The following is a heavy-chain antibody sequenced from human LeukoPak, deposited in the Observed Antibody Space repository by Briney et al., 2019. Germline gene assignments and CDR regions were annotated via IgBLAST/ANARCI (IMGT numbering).Heavy chain of an antibody. J-gene: IGHJ4*02. CDR1: GFTFSSYW. CDR3: AKDGRGSGYFPDY. D-gene: IGHD3-22*01. V-gene: IGHV3-7*04. Sequence: GGSLRLSCAASGFTFSSYWMTWDRHVPGKGLEWVARIKQDGSEKYYVDSVKGRFAISRDNSKNTLYLQMNSLRPEGSAVHYCAKDGRGSGYFPDYWGQGTLVTVSS. CDR2: IKQDGSEK.